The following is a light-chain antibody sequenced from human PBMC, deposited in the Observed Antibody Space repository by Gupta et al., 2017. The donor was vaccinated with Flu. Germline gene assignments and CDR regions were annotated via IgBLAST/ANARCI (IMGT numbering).Light chain of an antibody. Sequence: QSVLTQPPSASGPPGQRVPFSCSGSSSNIGSNYVYWYQQLPGTAPKLLISRNNQRPSGVPDRFSGSKSGTSASLAISGLRSEDEADYYCAAWDDSLSGVVFGGGTKLTVL. CDR3: AAWDDSLSGVV. CDR2: RNN. V-gene: IGLV1-47*01. CDR1: SSNIGSNY. J-gene: IGLJ2*01.